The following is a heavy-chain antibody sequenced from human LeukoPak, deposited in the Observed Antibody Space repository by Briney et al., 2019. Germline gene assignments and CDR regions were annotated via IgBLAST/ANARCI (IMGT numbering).Heavy chain of an antibody. J-gene: IGHJ3*02. D-gene: IGHD1-1*01. CDR2: VFYSGKT. CDR3: ARDPLAWNDAFDI. V-gene: IGHV4-61*01. Sequence: SETLSLTCTVSGGSISMSSYYWSWIRQSPGKGLEWIGYVFYSGKTDYSPSLRSRVSMSVDTSKNQFSLKLSSVTAADTAVYYCARDPLAWNDAFDIWGQGTMVTVSS. CDR1: GGSISMSSYY.